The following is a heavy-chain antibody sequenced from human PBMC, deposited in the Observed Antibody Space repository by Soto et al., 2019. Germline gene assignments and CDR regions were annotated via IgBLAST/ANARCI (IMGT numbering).Heavy chain of an antibody. V-gene: IGHV1-8*01. CDR3: ARPTKGWISGYESSAGY. D-gene: IGHD5-12*01. J-gene: IGHJ4*01. CDR1: GYTFTSYD. Sequence: QVQLVQSGAEVKKPGASVKVSCKASGYTFTSYDINWVRQATGQGLEWMGWMNPNSGNTGYAQKFQGRVTMTRNTSISTAYMELSSLRSDDTAVYYCARPTKGWISGYESSAGYWGQGTLVTVFS. CDR2: MNPNSGNT.